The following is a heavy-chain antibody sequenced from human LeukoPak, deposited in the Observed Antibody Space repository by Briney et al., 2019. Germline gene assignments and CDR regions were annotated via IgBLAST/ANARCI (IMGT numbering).Heavy chain of an antibody. D-gene: IGHD4-17*01. CDR2: IYWNDDN. CDR3: AHYGDYRFMYYFDY. CDR1: GFSLRTSGVG. J-gene: IGHJ4*02. Sequence: GSGPTLINPTQPLTLTCTFSGFSLRTSGVGVGWIRQPPGKALEWLALIYWNDDNRYSPSLKSRLTITKDTSKNQVVLKMTNMDPVDTATYYCAHYGDYRFMYYFDYWGQGSLVTVSS. V-gene: IGHV2-5*01.